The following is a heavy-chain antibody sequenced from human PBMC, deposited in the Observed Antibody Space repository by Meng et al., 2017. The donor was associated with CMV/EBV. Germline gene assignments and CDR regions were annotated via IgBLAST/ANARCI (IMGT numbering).Heavy chain of an antibody. CDR2: INPNSGGT. J-gene: IGHJ4*02. V-gene: IGHV1-2*02. CDR3: ARVGVRLGPFDY. CDR1: VYTFTGYY. D-gene: IGHD1-26*01. Sequence: GQLWKFGAEVKKPGASGTHSCKASVYTFTGYYMHWVRQAPGQGLEWMGWINPNSGGTNYAQKFQGRVTMTRDTSISTAYMELSRLRSDDTAVYYCARVGVRLGPFDYWGQGTLVTVSS.